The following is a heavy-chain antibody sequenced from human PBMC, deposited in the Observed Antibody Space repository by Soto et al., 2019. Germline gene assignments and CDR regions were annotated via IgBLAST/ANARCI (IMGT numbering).Heavy chain of an antibody. CDR3: ARVALFGAFDI. V-gene: IGHV3-23*01. D-gene: IGHD3-10*02. J-gene: IGHJ3*02. CDR2: ISGSGAST. Sequence: PGGSLRLSCAASGFTFSTSAMSWVRQAPGMGLEWVSGISGSGASTYYADSVKGRFTISRDNAKNSLYLQMNSLRAEDTALYYCARVALFGAFDIWGQGTMVTVSS. CDR1: GFTFSTSA.